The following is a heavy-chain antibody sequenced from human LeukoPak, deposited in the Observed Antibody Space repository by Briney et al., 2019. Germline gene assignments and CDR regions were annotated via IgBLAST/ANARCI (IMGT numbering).Heavy chain of an antibody. J-gene: IGHJ4*02. CDR2: RYYSGTI. CDR3: VRHWWRQSGIAAAFGV. D-gene: IGHD6-13*01. V-gene: IGHV4-39*01. Sequence: KPSETLSLTCTVSGGSISSSTYSWGWIRQPPGKGLEWIGSRYYSGTIYYNPSLKSRVTISVDTSKNQFSLKLTSVTAADTAVYYCVRHWWRQSGIAAAFGVWGQGALATVSS. CDR1: GGSISSSTYS.